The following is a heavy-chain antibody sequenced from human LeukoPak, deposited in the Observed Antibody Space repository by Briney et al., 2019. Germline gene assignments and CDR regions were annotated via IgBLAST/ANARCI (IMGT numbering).Heavy chain of an antibody. Sequence: SETLSLTCTVSGGSIGNSNYYWGWLRQPPGKGLQWIGSMYYGGTTYYNPSLKSRVTILVDTSKNQFSLKLNSVTSADTAVYYCARDDFYYDSSLDYWGQGTLVTVSS. V-gene: IGHV4-39*07. CDR2: MYYGGTT. J-gene: IGHJ4*02. CDR1: GGSIGNSNYY. CDR3: ARDDFYYDSSLDY. D-gene: IGHD3-22*01.